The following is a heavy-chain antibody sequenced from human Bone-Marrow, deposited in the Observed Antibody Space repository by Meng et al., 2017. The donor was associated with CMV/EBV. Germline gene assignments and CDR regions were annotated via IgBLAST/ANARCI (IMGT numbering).Heavy chain of an antibody. J-gene: IGHJ4*02. CDR3: ARAQYYDILTGYYRFDY. V-gene: IGHV6-1*01. Sequence: SETLSLTCAISGDSVSSNSAAWNWIRQSPSRGLEWLGRTYYRSKWYNDYAVSVKSRITINPDTSKNQFSLQLNSVTPEDTAVYYCARAQYYDILTGYYRFDYWGQGTLVTVYS. CDR2: TYYRSKWYN. D-gene: IGHD3-9*01. CDR1: GDSVSSNSAA.